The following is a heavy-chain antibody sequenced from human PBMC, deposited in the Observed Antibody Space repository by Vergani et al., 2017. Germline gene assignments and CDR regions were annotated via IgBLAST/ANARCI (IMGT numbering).Heavy chain of an antibody. Sequence: QVQLQESGPGLVKPSQTLSLTCAISGDSVSSNSAAWNWIRQSPSRGLEWLGRTYYRSKWYNDYAVSVKSRITINPDTSKNQFSLKLSSVTAADTAVYYCARVQTTVTTFRETYGAVWFDPWGQGTLVTVSS. V-gene: IGHV6-1*01. J-gene: IGHJ5*02. CDR1: GDSVSSNSAA. CDR3: ARVQTTVTTFRETYGAVWFDP. D-gene: IGHD4-17*01. CDR2: TYYRSKWYN.